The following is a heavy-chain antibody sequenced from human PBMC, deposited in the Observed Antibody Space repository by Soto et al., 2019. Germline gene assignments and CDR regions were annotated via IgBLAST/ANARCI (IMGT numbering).Heavy chain of an antibody. D-gene: IGHD6-13*01. J-gene: IGHJ6*02. CDR3: AXSASSSWYHYYYYGMDV. CDR2: MNPNSGNT. V-gene: IGHV1-8*01. Sequence: GASVKVSCKASGYTFTSYDINWVRQATGQGLEWMGWMNPNSGNTGYAQKFQGRVTMTRNTSISTAYMELSSLRSEDTAVYYCAXSASSSWYHYYYYGMDVWGQGTTVTVSS. CDR1: GYTFTSYD.